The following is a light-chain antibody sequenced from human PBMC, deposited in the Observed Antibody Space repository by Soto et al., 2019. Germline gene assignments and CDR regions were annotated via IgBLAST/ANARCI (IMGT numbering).Light chain of an antibody. CDR1: SSNIGSNT. Sequence: QSVLTQPTSASGTPGQRVTISCSGSSSNIGSNTVNWYQQLPGTAPKLIIYNNDQRPSGVPDRFSGSKSGTSASLAISGLQSEDEADYYCAAWDDSLIGPVFGGGTQLTVL. CDR3: AAWDDSLIGPV. V-gene: IGLV1-44*01. J-gene: IGLJ3*02. CDR2: NND.